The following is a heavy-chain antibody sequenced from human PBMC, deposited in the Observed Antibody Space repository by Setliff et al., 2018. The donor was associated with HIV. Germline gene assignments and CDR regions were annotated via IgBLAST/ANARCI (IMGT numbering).Heavy chain of an antibody. D-gene: IGHD3-22*01. J-gene: IGHJ6*02. Sequence: ASVKVSCKASGYTFTSYDISWVRQAPGQGLEWMGWISAYKGNTNYAQKLQGRVTMTTDTSTSTAYMELRSLRSDDTAVYYCARESGDYYDSSGYYPPTDYYYGMDVWGQGTTVTVSS. CDR2: ISAYKGNT. CDR3: ARESGDYYDSSGYYPPTDYYYGMDV. V-gene: IGHV1-18*01. CDR1: GYTFTSYD.